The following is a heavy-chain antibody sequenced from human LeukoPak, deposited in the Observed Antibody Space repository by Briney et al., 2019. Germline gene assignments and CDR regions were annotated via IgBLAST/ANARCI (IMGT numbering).Heavy chain of an antibody. CDR3: ARDDTMVRGVVTDY. J-gene: IGHJ4*02. Sequence: GASVRVSCKASGYTFTGYYMHWVRQAPGQGLEWMGWMNPNSGNTGYAQKFQGRVTMTRNTSISTAYMELSSLRSEDTAVYYCARDDTMVRGVVTDYWGQGTLVTVSS. D-gene: IGHD3-10*01. V-gene: IGHV1-8*02. CDR1: GYTFTGYY. CDR2: MNPNSGNT.